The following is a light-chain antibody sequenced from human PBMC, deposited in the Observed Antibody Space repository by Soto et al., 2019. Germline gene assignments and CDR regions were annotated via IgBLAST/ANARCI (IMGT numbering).Light chain of an antibody. CDR2: KAS. J-gene: IGKJ2*01. V-gene: IGKV1-5*03. CDR1: QSISNW. CDR3: QQYKSYPYT. Sequence: DIQMTQSPSTLSASVGDRVTITCRASQSISNWLAWYQQKPGKAPKLLIYKASSLESGVPSRCSGSGSGTEFTLTISSLQPDDFATYYCQQYKSYPYTFGQGTKLEIK.